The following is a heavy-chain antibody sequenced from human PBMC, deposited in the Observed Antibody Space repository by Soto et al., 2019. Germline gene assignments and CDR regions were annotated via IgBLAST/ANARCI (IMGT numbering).Heavy chain of an antibody. Sequence: GGSLRLSCAASGFTFSSYDMHWVRQATGKGLEWVSAIGTAGDTYYPGSVKGRFTISRENAKNSLYLQMNSLRAEDTAVYYCARAYYYDSRVKGAYYYYGMDVWGQGTTVTVSS. CDR3: ARAYYYDSRVKGAYYYYGMDV. D-gene: IGHD3-22*01. V-gene: IGHV3-13*01. CDR1: GFTFSSYD. J-gene: IGHJ6*02. CDR2: IGTAGDT.